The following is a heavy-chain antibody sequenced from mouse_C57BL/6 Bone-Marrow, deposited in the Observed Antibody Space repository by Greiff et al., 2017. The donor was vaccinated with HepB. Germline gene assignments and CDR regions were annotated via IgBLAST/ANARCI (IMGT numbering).Heavy chain of an antibody. Sequence: LMESGGGLVKPGGSLKLSCAASGFTFSSYAMSWVRQTPEKRLEWVATISDGGSYTYYPDNVKGRFTISRDNAKNNLYLQMSHLKSEDTAMYYCARDMITSRDYWGQGTTLTVSS. CDR3: ARDMITSRDY. CDR2: ISDGGSYT. V-gene: IGHV5-4*01. CDR1: GFTFSSYA. J-gene: IGHJ2*01. D-gene: IGHD3-3*01.